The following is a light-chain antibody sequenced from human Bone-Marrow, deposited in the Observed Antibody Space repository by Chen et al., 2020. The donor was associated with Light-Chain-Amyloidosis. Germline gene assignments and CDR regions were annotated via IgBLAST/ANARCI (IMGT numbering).Light chain of an antibody. CDR1: ELGDRY. Sequence: SYELTQPPSVSVSPGQTATITCSGDELGDRYVSWYQQKTGQSPVLVINRDKKRPSGIPERFSGSNSGNTATLTISGTQAMDEADYYCQAWDSPRRTVVFCGGTKLTVV. CDR2: RDK. V-gene: IGLV3-1*01. J-gene: IGLJ2*01. CDR3: QAWDSPRRTVV.